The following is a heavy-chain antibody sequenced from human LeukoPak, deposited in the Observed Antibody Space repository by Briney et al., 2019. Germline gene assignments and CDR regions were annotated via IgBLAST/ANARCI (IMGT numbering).Heavy chain of an antibody. V-gene: IGHV3-49*03. CDR3: TRPYYGSGSYYDYFDY. CDR1: GFTFGDYA. CDR2: IRSKAYGGTT. Sequence: PGRSLRLSCTASGFTFGDYAMSWFRQAPGKGLEWVGLIRSKAYGGTTEYAASVKGRFTISRDDSKSIAYLQMNSLKTEDTAVYYCTRPYYGSGSYYDYFDYWGQGTLVTVSS. J-gene: IGHJ4*02. D-gene: IGHD3-10*01.